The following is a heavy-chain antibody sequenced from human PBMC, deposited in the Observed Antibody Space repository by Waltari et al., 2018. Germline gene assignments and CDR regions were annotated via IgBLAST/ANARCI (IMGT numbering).Heavy chain of an antibody. V-gene: IGHV3-49*04. CDR1: GFTFGDYA. D-gene: IGHD1-1*01. CDR2: IRSKAYGGTT. CDR3: TRENTGSPDYYYYMDV. J-gene: IGHJ6*03. Sequence: EVQLVESGGGLVQPGRSLRLSCTASGFTFGDYAMSWVRQAPGKGLEWVGFIRSKAYGGTTEYAASVKGRFTISRDDSKSIAYLQMNSLKTEDTAVYYCTRENTGSPDYYYYMDVWGKGTTVTVSS.